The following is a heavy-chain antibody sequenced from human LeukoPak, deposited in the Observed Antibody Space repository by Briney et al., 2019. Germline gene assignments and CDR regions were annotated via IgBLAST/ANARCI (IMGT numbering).Heavy chain of an antibody. V-gene: IGHV5-51*01. CDR2: IYPGDSDT. CDR3: ARQVFWSGYYPYYFDY. Sequence: GESLKISCKGSGYNFAHDWIGWVRQMPGKGLEWMGIIYPGDSDTRYSPSFQGQVAISADKSISTAYLQWSSLKASDTAMYYCARQVFWSGYYPYYFDYWGQGTLVTVSS. CDR1: GYNFAHDW. J-gene: IGHJ4*02. D-gene: IGHD3-3*01.